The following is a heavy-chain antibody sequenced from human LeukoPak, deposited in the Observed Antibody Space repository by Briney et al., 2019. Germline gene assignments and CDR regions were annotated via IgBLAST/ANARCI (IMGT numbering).Heavy chain of an antibody. CDR1: GYTFTGYY. D-gene: IGHD3-22*01. CDR3: ARDVVPTYYYDSSGYSSLDY. V-gene: IGHV1-46*01. Sequence: ASVKVSCKASGYTFTGYYMHWVRQAPGQGLEWMGIINPSGGSTSYAQKFQGRVTMTRDTSTSTVYMELSSLRSEDTAVYYCARDVVPTYYYDSSGYSSLDYWGQGTLVTVSS. CDR2: INPSGGST. J-gene: IGHJ4*02.